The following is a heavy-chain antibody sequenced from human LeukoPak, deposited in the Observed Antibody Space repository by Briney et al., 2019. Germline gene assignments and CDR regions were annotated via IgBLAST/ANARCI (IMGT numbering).Heavy chain of an antibody. V-gene: IGHV3-23*01. CDR2: ICGSGGCT. CDR1: GFTFNTYA. D-gene: IGHD6-19*01. J-gene: IGHJ4*02. Sequence: GGSLRLSCEASGFTFNTYAIYWVRQAPGKGLEWVSGICGSGGCTYYADSVKGRFTISRDNSKNTVYLQMNSLTADDTAVYYCAKTTVGYSSGRYPGWPADCWGKGTLVTVSS. CDR3: AKTTVGYSSGRYPGWPADC.